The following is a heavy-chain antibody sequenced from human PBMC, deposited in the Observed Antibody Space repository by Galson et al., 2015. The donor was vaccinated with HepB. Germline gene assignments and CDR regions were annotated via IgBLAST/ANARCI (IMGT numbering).Heavy chain of an antibody. CDR2: FDPEDGET. CDR1: GYTLTELS. D-gene: IGHD1-26*01. CDR3: ATSLGATTAFDI. J-gene: IGHJ3*02. Sequence: SAKVSCRVSGYTLTELSMHWLRQAPGRGLEWMGGFDPEDGETIYAQKFQGRVTMTEDTSTDTAYMELSSLRSEDTAVYYCATSLGATTAFDIWGQGTMVTVSS. V-gene: IGHV1-24*01.